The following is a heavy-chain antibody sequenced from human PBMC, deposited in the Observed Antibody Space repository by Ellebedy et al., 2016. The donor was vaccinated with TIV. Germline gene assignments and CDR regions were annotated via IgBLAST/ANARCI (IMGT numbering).Heavy chain of an antibody. CDR1: GYTFTSYA. Sequence: ASVKVSCKASGYTFTSYAMHWVRQAPGQRLEWMGWINAGNGNTKYSQKFQGRVTITRDTSASTAYMELSSLRSEDTAVYYCARDPISWYSSGWAVGYYYGMDVWGQGTTVTVSS. D-gene: IGHD6-19*01. CDR2: INAGNGNT. CDR3: ARDPISWYSSGWAVGYYYGMDV. V-gene: IGHV1-3*01. J-gene: IGHJ6*02.